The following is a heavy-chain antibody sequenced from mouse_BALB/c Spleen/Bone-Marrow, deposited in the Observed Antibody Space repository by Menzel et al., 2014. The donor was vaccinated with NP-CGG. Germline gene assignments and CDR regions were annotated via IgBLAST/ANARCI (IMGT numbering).Heavy chain of an antibody. D-gene: IGHD1-2*01. Sequence: EVQLQQSGPELVKPGASVKISCKASGYTFTDYNMHWVKQSHGQSLEWIGYIYPNNGGTGYNQKFKNKATLTEDNSSSTAYMELRSQTTEDSAVYYCARGIITLYYYTRDYWGQGTSVTVSS. CDR2: IYPNNGGT. CDR3: ARGIITLYYYTRDY. J-gene: IGHJ4*01. CDR1: GYTFTDYN. V-gene: IGHV1S29*02.